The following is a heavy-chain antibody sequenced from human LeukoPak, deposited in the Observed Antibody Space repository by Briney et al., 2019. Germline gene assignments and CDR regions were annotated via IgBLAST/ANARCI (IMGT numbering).Heavy chain of an antibody. CDR2: ISSNGGST. CDR1: GFTLSNYA. Sequence: GGSLRLSCAASGFTLSNYAMHWVRQAPGKGLEYVSTISSNGGSTYYANSVKGRFTISRDKSKNTLYLQMGSLRAEDMAVYYCARGSGTYYDYYYMDVWGKGTTVTVSS. CDR3: ARGSGTYYDYYYMDV. V-gene: IGHV3-64*01. J-gene: IGHJ6*03. D-gene: IGHD1-1*01.